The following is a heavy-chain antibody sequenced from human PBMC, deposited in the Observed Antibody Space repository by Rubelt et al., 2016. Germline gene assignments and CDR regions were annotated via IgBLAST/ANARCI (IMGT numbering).Heavy chain of an antibody. Sequence: ESGPGPVKPSETLSLTCTVSGGSISSYCWSWIRQPAGKGLEWIGRIYTSGSTNYNPSLKSRVTMSVDTSKNQFSLKLSSVTAADTAVYYCARGDPDRGSRTVTLDYWGQGTLVTVSS. J-gene: IGHJ4*02. CDR2: IYTSGST. CDR1: GGSISSYC. D-gene: IGHD4-17*01. CDR3: ARGDPDRGSRTVTLDY. V-gene: IGHV4-4*07.